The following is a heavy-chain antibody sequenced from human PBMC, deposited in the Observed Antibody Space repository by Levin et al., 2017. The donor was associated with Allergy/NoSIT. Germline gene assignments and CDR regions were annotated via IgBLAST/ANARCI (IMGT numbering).Heavy chain of an antibody. CDR3: AREQYSSSWPHFQH. J-gene: IGHJ1*01. CDR1: GFTFSSYS. D-gene: IGHD6-13*01. Sequence: GESLKISCAASGFTFSSYSMNWVRQAPGKGLEWVSYISSSSSTIYYADSVKGRFTISRDNAKNSLYLQMNSLRAEDTAVYYCAREQYSSSWPHFQHWGQGTLVTVSS. CDR2: ISSSSSTI. V-gene: IGHV3-48*01.